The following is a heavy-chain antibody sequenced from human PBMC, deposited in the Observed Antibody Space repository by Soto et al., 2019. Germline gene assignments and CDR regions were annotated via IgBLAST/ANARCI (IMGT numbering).Heavy chain of an antibody. CDR2: MSYGGST. CDR3: ARGRELELPGAYDI. CDR1: GDSVKSGAYY. D-gene: IGHD1-1*01. J-gene: IGHJ3*02. V-gene: IGHV4-61*03. Sequence: QVQLQESRPGLVRPSETLSLTCTVSGDSVKSGAYYWTWLRQSPGKGLEWIGYMSYGGSTNYNPSLKSRVTISVDTSKKPFSLNLRSVTAADTAVYYCARGRELELPGAYDIWGQGTKVTVSS.